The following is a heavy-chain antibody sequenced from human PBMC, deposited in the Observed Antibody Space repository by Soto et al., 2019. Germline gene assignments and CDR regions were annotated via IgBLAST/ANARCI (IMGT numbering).Heavy chain of an antibody. V-gene: IGHV3-23*01. J-gene: IGHJ4*02. Sequence: HPGGSLRLSCAASGCTFSSYAMSWVRQAPGKGLEWVSGISGSGGSTYYAESVKGRFTISRDNSKNTLYLQMNSLRAEDTAVYYCAKDPSYYDSSGYYRAYWGQGTLVTVSS. CDR2: ISGSGGST. CDR3: AKDPSYYDSSGYYRAY. D-gene: IGHD3-22*01. CDR1: GCTFSSYA.